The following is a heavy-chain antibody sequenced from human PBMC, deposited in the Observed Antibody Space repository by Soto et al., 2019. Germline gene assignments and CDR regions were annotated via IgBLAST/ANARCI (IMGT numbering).Heavy chain of an antibody. V-gene: IGHV3-74*01. J-gene: IGHJ4*02. CDR3: AVDSNRWCAFDY. D-gene: IGHD6-13*01. CDR1: GFTFSSYW. Sequence: EVQLVESGGGLVQPGGSLRLSCAASGFTFSSYWMHWVRQAPGKGLVWVSRINSDGSSTTYADSVKGRFTISRDNAKNPLYQQMNSLRADDTALYYCAVDSNRWCAFDYWGQGTLVTVSS. CDR2: INSDGSST.